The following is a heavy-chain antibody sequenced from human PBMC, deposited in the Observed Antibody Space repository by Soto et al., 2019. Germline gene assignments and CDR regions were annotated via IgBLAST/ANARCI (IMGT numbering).Heavy chain of an antibody. V-gene: IGHV3-66*01. D-gene: IGHD3-3*01. Sequence: VQLVESGGGVVQPGRSLRLSCAASGFTVSSNYMSWVRQAPGKGLEWVSVIYSGGSTYYADSVKGRFTISRDNSKNTLYLQMNSLRAEDTAVYYCAREIWSGYSYYYYGMDVWGQGTTVTVSS. CDR1: GFTVSSNY. CDR3: AREIWSGYSYYYYGMDV. CDR2: IYSGGST. J-gene: IGHJ6*02.